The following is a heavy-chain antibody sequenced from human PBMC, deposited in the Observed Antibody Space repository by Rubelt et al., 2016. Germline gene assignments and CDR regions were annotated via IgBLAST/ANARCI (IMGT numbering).Heavy chain of an antibody. D-gene: IGHD6-19*01. CDR3: ARDKSGYSSGWYSFDI. V-gene: IGHV3-48*04. CDR2: ISGSSGTI. CDR1: GFTFTGYS. Sequence: EVQLLESGGGLVQPGGSLRLSCAASGFTFTGYSMDWVRQAPGKGLEWVSYISGSSGTIYYADSVKGRFTISRDNAKNPLYLQRNSLRAEDTAVYYCARDKSGYSSGWYSFDIWGQGTMVTVSS. J-gene: IGHJ3*02.